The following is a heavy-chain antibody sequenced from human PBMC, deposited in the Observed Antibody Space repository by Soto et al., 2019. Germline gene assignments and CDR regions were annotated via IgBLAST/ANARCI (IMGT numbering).Heavy chain of an antibody. CDR3: ARGLRRYYYYGMDF. D-gene: IGHD2-21*01. Sequence: QVQLQQWGAGLLKPSETLSLTCAVYGGSFSGYYWSWIRQPPGKGLEWIGEINHSGSTNYNPSLKSRVTISVDKSKNQFYLKLSSVTAADTAVYYCARGLRRYYYYGMDFWGQGTTVTVSS. J-gene: IGHJ6*02. CDR1: GGSFSGYY. CDR2: INHSGST. V-gene: IGHV4-34*01.